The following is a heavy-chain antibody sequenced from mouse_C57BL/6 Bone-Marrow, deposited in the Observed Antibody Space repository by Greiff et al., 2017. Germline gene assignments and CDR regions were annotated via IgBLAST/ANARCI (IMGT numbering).Heavy chain of an antibody. D-gene: IGHD1-2*01. Sequence: EVHLVESGGGLVKPGGSLKLSCAPSGFTFSDYGMHWVRQAPEKGLEWVAYISSGSSTIYYADTVKGRFTISRDNAKNTLFLQMTSLRSEDTAMYYCARGYSMDYWGQGTSVTVSS. V-gene: IGHV5-17*01. CDR1: GFTFSDYG. J-gene: IGHJ4*01. CDR3: ARGYSMDY. CDR2: ISSGSSTI.